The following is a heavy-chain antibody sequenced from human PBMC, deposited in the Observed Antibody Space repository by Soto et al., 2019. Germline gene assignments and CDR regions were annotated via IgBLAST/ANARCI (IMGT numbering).Heavy chain of an antibody. CDR1: GYTFTGYY. J-gene: IGHJ6*02. CDR2: INPNSGGT. V-gene: IGHV1-2*02. Sequence: ASVKVSCKASGYTFTGYYMHWVRQAPGQGLEWMGWINPNSGGTNYAQKFQGRVTMTRDTSISTAYMELSRLRSDDTAVYYCARITMVRGVPSYYGMDVWGQGTTVTVSS. CDR3: ARITMVRGVPSYYGMDV. D-gene: IGHD3-10*01.